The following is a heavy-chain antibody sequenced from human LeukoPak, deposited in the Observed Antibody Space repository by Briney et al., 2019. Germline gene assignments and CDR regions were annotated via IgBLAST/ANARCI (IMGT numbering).Heavy chain of an antibody. V-gene: IGHV4-59*11. CDR2: ISYIGST. CDR1: ADSFSSHY. J-gene: IGHJ3*02. D-gene: IGHD4-17*01. CDR3: ARDLVTVTKGFDI. Sequence: SETLSLTCAVSADSFSSHYWTWIRQPPGKGLISYIGSTNYNPSLKSRVTISIDTSKNQFSLKLSSVTAADTAVYYCARDLVTVTKGFDIWGQGTMVSVSS.